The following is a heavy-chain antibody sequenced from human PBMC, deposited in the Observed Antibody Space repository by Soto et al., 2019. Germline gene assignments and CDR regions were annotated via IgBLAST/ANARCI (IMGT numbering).Heavy chain of an antibody. D-gene: IGHD5-12*01. CDR3: ARVMGGGYDSFYYNAMDV. CDR1: GGSISTYY. Sequence: SETLSLTCTVSGGSISTYYWSWIRQPPGKGLEWHGYINYSGSTNYNPSLKSPVTISVDTSKNQFSLKLRSVTAADTAVYYCARVMGGGYDSFYYNAMDVWGQGTTVTVSS. V-gene: IGHV4-59*01. CDR2: INYSGST. J-gene: IGHJ6*02.